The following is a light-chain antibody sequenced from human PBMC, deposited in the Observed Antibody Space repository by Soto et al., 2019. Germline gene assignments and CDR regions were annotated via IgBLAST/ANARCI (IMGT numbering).Light chain of an antibody. CDR3: QSYDSSLSGWV. J-gene: IGLJ3*02. V-gene: IGLV1-40*01. Sequence: QSVLTQPPSVSGAPGQRVTISCSGSSSNIGAGYYVHWYQQLPGTAPKLLIYGNSNRPSGVPDRFSGSKSGTSASLAITGLQAEDEAYYYCQSYDSSLSGWVFGGGTKVTVL. CDR2: GNS. CDR1: SSNIGAGYY.